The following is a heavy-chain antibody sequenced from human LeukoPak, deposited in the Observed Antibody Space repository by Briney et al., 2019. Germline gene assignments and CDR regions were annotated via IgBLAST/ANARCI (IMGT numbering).Heavy chain of an antibody. CDR3: ARTYYYDSRGYYYEDY. Sequence: GESLKISCKGYGYSFTSYWIGWVRQMPGKGLEWMGIIYPGDSDTRYSPSFQGQVTIPADKSISTAYLPWSSLKASDTAMYYCARTYYYDSRGYYYEDYWGQGTLVTVSS. V-gene: IGHV5-51*01. J-gene: IGHJ4*02. D-gene: IGHD3-22*01. CDR2: IYPGDSDT. CDR1: GYSFTSYW.